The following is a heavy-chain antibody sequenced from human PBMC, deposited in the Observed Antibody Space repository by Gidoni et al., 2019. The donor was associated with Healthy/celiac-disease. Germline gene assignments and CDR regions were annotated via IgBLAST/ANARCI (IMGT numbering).Heavy chain of an antibody. Sequence: QITLKESGPTLVKPTQTLTLTCTFSGFSLSTSGVGVGWIRQPPGKALEWLALIYWDDDKRYSPSLKSRLTITKDTSKNQVVLTMTNMDPVDTATYYCAHGVNPLLWFGELNWFDPWGQGTLVTVSS. J-gene: IGHJ5*02. V-gene: IGHV2-5*02. D-gene: IGHD3-10*01. CDR3: AHGVNPLLWFGELNWFDP. CDR1: GFSLSTSGVG. CDR2: IYWDDDK.